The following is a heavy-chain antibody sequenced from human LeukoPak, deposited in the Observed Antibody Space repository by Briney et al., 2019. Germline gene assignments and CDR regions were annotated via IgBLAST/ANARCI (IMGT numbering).Heavy chain of an antibody. CDR1: GGSISSHY. D-gene: IGHD3-22*01. J-gene: IGHJ3*02. CDR3: ASHDSSGLVAFDI. Sequence: PSETLSLTCTVSGGSISSHYWSWIRQPPGKGLEWIGYIYYSGSTNYNPSLKSRVTISVDTSKNQFSLKLSSVTAADTAVYYCASHDSSGLVAFDIWGQGTIVTVSS. V-gene: IGHV4-59*11. CDR2: IYYSGST.